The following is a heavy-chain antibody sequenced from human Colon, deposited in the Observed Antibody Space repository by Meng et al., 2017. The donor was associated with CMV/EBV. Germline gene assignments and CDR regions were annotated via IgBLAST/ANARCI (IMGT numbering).Heavy chain of an antibody. CDR1: GGSISSYY. CDR2: IYYSVST. V-gene: IGHV4-59*01. Sequence: GSLRLSCTVSGGSISSYYWSWIRQPPGKGLEWIGYIYYSVSTNYNPSLKSRVTISVDTSKNQFSLKLSSVTAADTAVYYCARVPYYDYVWGSYRYDDAFDIWGQGTMVTVSS. J-gene: IGHJ3*02. CDR3: ARVPYYDYVWGSYRYDDAFDI. D-gene: IGHD3-16*02.